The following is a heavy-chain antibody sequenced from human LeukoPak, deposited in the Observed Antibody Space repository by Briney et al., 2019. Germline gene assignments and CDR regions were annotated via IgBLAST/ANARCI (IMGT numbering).Heavy chain of an antibody. V-gene: IGHV1-8*01. CDR2: MNPNSANT. Sequence: ASVKVSCKASGYTFNSYDISWVQQATGQGLEWMGWMNPNSANTGYAQKFQGRVTMTRNTSITTAYMELSSLRSEDSAVYYCARAVRLGGESYYFDSWGQGALVTVSS. J-gene: IGHJ4*02. CDR1: GYTFNSYD. CDR3: ARAVRLGGESYYFDS. D-gene: IGHD3-16*01.